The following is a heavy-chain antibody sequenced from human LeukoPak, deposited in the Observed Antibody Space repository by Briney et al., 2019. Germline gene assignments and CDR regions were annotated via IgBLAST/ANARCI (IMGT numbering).Heavy chain of an antibody. Sequence: KTGGSLRLSCAASGFTFSSYTMNWVRQAPGKGLEWVSSISSGSSYIYYADSVKGRFTISRDNAKNSLYLQMNSLRAEDTAVYYCARDRLRIFGVVTYMFDYWGQGTLVTVSS. D-gene: IGHD3-3*01. V-gene: IGHV3-21*04. CDR2: ISSGSSYI. CDR1: GFTFSSYT. CDR3: ARDRLRIFGVVTYMFDY. J-gene: IGHJ4*02.